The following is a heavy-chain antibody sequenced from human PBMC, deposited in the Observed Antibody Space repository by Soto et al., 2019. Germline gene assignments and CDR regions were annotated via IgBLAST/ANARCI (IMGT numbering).Heavy chain of an antibody. CDR3: AAVPVLRFLKWLPAYFDY. V-gene: IGHV1-58*01. CDR2: LVVGSGNT. J-gene: IGHJ4*02. Sequence: ASVKVSCKTSGFMFTSSAVQWVRQARGQRLEWIGWLVVGSGNTRYAQHFQERVTLTRDMSTGTAYMELSSLRSEDTAVYYCAAVPVLRFLKWLPAYFDYWGQGTLVTVSS. CDR1: GFMFTSSA. D-gene: IGHD3-3*01.